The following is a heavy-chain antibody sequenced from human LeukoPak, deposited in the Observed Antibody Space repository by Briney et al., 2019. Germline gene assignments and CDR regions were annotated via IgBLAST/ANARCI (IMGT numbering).Heavy chain of an antibody. D-gene: IGHD1-26*01. CDR1: GFTFSSYA. CDR3: ARVGGVEWELLRNDAFDI. CDR2: ISYDGSNK. V-gene: IGHV3-30*04. J-gene: IGHJ3*02. Sequence: GGSLRLSCAASGFTFSSYAMHWVRQAPGKGLEWVAVISYDGSNKYYADSVKGRFTISRDNAKNSLYLQMNSLRAEDTAVYYCARVGGVEWELLRNDAFDIWGQGTMVTVSS.